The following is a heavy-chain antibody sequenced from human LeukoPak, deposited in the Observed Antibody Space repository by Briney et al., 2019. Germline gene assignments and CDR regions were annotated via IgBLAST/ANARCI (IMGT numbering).Heavy chain of an antibody. CDR2: IYYSGST. J-gene: IGHJ5*02. CDR1: GGSISSYY. CDR3: AREAFYWFDP. V-gene: IGHV4-59*01. Sequence: KPSETLSLTCTVSGGSISSYYWSWIRQPPGKGLEWIGYIYYSGSTNYNPSLKSRVTISVGTSKNQFSLKLSSVTAADTAVYYCAREAFYWFDPWGQGTLVTVSS.